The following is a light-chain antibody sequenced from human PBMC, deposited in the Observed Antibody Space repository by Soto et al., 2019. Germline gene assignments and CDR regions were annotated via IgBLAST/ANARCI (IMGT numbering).Light chain of an antibody. CDR1: QRVRSY. CDR3: QQRTNWPSST. Sequence: EIVLTQSPATLSLSPGERATLSCRASQRVRSYLAWYQQKPGQAPRLLIHDASSRATGIPARLSGSGSGTDFTLTISSLEPEDFAVYYCQQRTNWPSSTFGQGTRLEIK. CDR2: DAS. V-gene: IGKV3-11*01. J-gene: IGKJ5*01.